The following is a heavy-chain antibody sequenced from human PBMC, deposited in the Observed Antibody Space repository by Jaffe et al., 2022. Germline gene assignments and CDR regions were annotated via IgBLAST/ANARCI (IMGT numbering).Heavy chain of an antibody. Sequence: EVQLVESGGGLVQPGRSLRLSCTASGFTFGDYAMSWFRQAPGKGLEWVGFIRSKAYGGTTEYAASVKGRFTISRDDSKSIAYLQMNSLKTEDTAVYYCTRALFRRPGGEDYFDYWGQGTLVTVSS. V-gene: IGHV3-49*03. CDR2: IRSKAYGGTT. D-gene: IGHD3-16*01. CDR1: GFTFGDYA. J-gene: IGHJ4*02. CDR3: TRALFRRPGGEDYFDY.